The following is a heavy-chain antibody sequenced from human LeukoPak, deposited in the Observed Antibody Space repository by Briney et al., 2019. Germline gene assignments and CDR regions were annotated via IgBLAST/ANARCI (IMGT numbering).Heavy chain of an antibody. CDR2: IWYNGGTK. Sequence: GGSLRLSCAASGFMFSNYGMHWVRQAPGKGLEWVAVIWYNGGTKYYGDSVKGRFTISRDNSKNTLYLQMNSLGAEDTAVYYCARDRIAAAGTCWFDPWGQGTLVTVSS. CDR1: GFMFSNYG. J-gene: IGHJ5*02. D-gene: IGHD6-13*01. CDR3: ARDRIAAAGTCWFDP. V-gene: IGHV3-33*01.